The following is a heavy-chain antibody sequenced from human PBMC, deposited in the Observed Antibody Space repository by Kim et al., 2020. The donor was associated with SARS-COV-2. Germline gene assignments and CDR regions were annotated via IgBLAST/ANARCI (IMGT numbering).Heavy chain of an antibody. CDR1: GFNFGDYY. Sequence: GGSLRLSCAASGFNFGDYYMTWIRQAPGKGLEWVSYITPKSTYRNYADSVAGRFTISRDNAKNSLYLEVTSLRAEDTAIYYCVRVSSTWYFQDWGQGTLVTV. V-gene: IGHV3-11*03. J-gene: IGHJ1*01. CDR3: VRVSSTWYFQD. D-gene: IGHD3-22*01. CDR2: ITPKSTYR.